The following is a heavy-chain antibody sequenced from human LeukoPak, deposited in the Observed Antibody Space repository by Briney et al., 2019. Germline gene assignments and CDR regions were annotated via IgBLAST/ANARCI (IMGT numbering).Heavy chain of an antibody. CDR2: IYYSGST. Sequence: SETLSLTCTVSGGSISSSSYYWGWIRQPPGKGLEWIGSIYYSGSTYYNPSLKSRVTISVDTFKNQFSLKLSSVTAADTAVYYCARQVQSGYSYGYWFDPWGQGTLVTVSS. CDR3: ARQVQSGYSYGYWFDP. D-gene: IGHD5-18*01. CDR1: GGSISSSSYY. V-gene: IGHV4-39*01. J-gene: IGHJ5*02.